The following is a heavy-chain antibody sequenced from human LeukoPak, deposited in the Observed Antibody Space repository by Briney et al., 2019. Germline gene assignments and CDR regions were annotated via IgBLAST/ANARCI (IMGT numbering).Heavy chain of an antibody. CDR3: ARVAGSSSWDYYYYYYMDV. D-gene: IGHD6-13*01. J-gene: IGHJ6*03. V-gene: IGHV4-61*02. CDR1: GGSISSSSYS. Sequence: SETPSLTCTVSGGSISSSSYSWSWIRQPAEKGLEWIGRIYTSGSTNYNPSLKSRVTISVDTSKNQFSLKLSSVSAADTAVYYCARVAGSSSWDYYYYYYMDVWGKGTTVTVSS. CDR2: IYTSGST.